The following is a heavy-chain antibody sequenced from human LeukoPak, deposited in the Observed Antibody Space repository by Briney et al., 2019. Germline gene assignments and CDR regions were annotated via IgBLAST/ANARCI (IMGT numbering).Heavy chain of an antibody. CDR1: GGSISSGSYY. V-gene: IGHV4-61*02. CDR2: IYTSGST. D-gene: IGHD6-6*01. CDR3: ARGYSSTSVVGYYNYYMDV. J-gene: IGHJ6*03. Sequence: PSETLSLTCTVSGGSISSGSYYWGWLRQPAGKGLEGFGRIYTSGSTNYNPSLKSRVTISVDTSKNQFSLKLSSVTAADTAVYYCARGYSSTSVVGYYNYYMDVWGKGTTVTVSS.